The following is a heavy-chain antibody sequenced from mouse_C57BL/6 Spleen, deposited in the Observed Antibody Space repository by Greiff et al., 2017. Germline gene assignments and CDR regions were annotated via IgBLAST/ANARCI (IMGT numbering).Heavy chain of an antibody. V-gene: IGHV1-69*01. CDR3: ARGDYFDY. CDR1: GYTFTSYW. CDR2: IGPSDSYT. Sequence: QVQLQQPGAELVMPGASVKLSCKASGYTFTSYWMHWVKQRPGQGLEWIGEIGPSDSYTNYNQKFKGKSTLTVDKSSSTAYMQLSSLTSEDSAVYYCARGDYFDYWGQGTTLTVSS. J-gene: IGHJ2*01.